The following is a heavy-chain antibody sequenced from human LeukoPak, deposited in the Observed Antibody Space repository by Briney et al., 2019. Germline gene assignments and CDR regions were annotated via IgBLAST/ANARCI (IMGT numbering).Heavy chain of an antibody. CDR3: ARWMVAANGMDV. D-gene: IGHD2-15*01. J-gene: IGHJ6*02. V-gene: IGHV1-2*02. CDR1: GYTFTGYY. CDR2: INPNSGGT. Sequence: RASVKVSCKASGYTFTGYYMHWVRQAPGQGLEWMGWINPNSGGTNYAQKFQGRVTMTRDTSISTAYMELSRLRSDDTAVYYCARWMVAANGMDVWGQGTTVTVSS.